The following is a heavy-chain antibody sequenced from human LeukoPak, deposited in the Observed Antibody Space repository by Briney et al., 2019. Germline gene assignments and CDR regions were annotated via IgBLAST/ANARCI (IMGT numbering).Heavy chain of an antibody. CDR1: GGSFSGYY. J-gene: IGHJ4*02. Sequence: SETLSLTCAVYGGSFSGYYWSWIRQPPGKGLEWIGEINHSGSTNYNPSLKSRVTISVDTSNNHFSLKLSSVTAADTAVYYCARPLEGGGKYAYWGQGTLVTVSS. V-gene: IGHV4-34*01. D-gene: IGHD1-26*01. CDR3: ARPLEGGGKYAY. CDR2: INHSGST.